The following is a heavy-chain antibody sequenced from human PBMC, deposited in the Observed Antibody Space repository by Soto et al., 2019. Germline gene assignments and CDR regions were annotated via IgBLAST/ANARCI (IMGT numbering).Heavy chain of an antibody. D-gene: IGHD2-15*01. CDR1: GFTFNTYG. CDR3: ARIDCTGGSCRPYAYYDMDV. J-gene: IGHJ6*02. CDR2: IWYDGSIK. Sequence: QVQLVESGGGVVQPGRSLRLSCAASGFTFNTYGMHWVRQAPGRGLEWVAVIWYDGSIKYYADSVKGRFTISRDNSKNTLYLQMNSLRGEDTAVYYCARIDCTGGSCRPYAYYDMDVWGQGTTVTVSS. V-gene: IGHV3-33*01.